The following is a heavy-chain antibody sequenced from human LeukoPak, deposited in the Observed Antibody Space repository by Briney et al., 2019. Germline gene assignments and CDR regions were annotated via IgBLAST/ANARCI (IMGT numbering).Heavy chain of an antibody. CDR2: ISSSSSYI. CDR3: TTKVIRGNSGDDYDN. J-gene: IGHJ4*02. Sequence: GGSLRLSCAASGFTFSSYSMNWVRQAPGKGLEWVSSISSSSSYIYYADSVKGRFTISRDNAKNSLYLQMNSLRAEDTAVYYCTTKVIRGNSGDDYDNWGQGTLVTVSS. CDR1: GFTFSSYS. D-gene: IGHD5-12*01. V-gene: IGHV3-21*01.